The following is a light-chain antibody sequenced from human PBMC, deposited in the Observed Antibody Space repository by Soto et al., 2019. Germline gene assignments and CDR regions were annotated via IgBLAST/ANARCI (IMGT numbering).Light chain of an antibody. CDR2: RAS. CDR1: QSISSN. J-gene: IGKJ1*01. CDR3: QHYNNWPPWT. V-gene: IGKV3-15*01. Sequence: DIVMTQPPATLSVSPGERATLSCRASQSISSNLAWYQQKPGQAPRLLIYRASTRATGIPARFSGSGSGTDFTLTISSLQSEDFAIYYCQHYNNWPPWTFGQGTKVEIK.